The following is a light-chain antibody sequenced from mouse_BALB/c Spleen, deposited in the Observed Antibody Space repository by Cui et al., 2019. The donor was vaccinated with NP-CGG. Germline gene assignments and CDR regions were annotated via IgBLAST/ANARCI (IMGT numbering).Light chain of an antibody. Sequence: QAVVTQESAYTTSPGETVTLTCRSSTGAVTTSNYANLVQEKPDHLFTGLIGGTNNRAPGVPARFSGSLIGDKAALIITGAQTEDEAIYFCALWYSNHWVFGGGTKLTVL. CDR2: GTN. CDR3: ALWYSNHWV. V-gene: IGLV1*01. J-gene: IGLJ1*01. CDR1: TGAVTTSNY.